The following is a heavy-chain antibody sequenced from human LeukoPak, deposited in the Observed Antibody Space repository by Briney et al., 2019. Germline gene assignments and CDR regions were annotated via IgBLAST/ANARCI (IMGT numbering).Heavy chain of an antibody. CDR1: AYSIRSGYF. D-gene: IGHD3-9*01. CDR2: IYHSGST. V-gene: IGHV4-38-2*02. J-gene: IGHJ5*02. Sequence: PSETLSLTCTVSAYSIRSGYFWGWIRQPPGKGLEGIASIYHSGSTYYNPSLKSRVTISVDTSKNQFSLKLTSVTAADTAVYYCARVLYYDVLTGYYINGWFDPWGQGTLVTVSS. CDR3: ARVLYYDVLTGYYINGWFDP.